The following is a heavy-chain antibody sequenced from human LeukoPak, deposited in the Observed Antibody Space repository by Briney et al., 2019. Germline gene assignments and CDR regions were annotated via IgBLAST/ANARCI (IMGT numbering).Heavy chain of an antibody. CDR1: GFTFSSFA. CDR2: ISKDGTKK. CDR3: DAGGTVTTAY. Sequence: GGSLRLSCEASGFTFSSFAMHWVRQAPGKGLEWVAVISKDGTKKYYADSVKGRFTISRDNFRNTLYLQMSSLRAEDTAVYYCDAGGTVTTAYWGQGTLVTVSS. D-gene: IGHD4-17*01. V-gene: IGHV3-30-3*01. J-gene: IGHJ4*02.